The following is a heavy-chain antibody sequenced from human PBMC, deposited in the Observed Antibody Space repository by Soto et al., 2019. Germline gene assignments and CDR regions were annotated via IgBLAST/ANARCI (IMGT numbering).Heavy chain of an antibody. D-gene: IGHD2-8*01. CDR1: GGSISSSSYY. V-gene: IGHV4-39*01. CDR3: AILMGLMVYAPDY. CDR2: IYYSGST. J-gene: IGHJ4*02. Sequence: PSETLSLTCTVSGGSISSSSYYWGWIRQPPGKGLEWIGSIYYSGSTYYNPSLKSRVTISVDTSKNQFSLKLSSVTAADTAVYYCAILMGLMVYAPDYWGQGTLVTVSS.